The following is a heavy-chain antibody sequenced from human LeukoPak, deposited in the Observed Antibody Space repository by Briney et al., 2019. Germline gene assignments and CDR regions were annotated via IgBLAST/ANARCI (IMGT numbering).Heavy chain of an antibody. CDR1: GFTFSSYA. CDR3: PKGHSSSWSSWFDP. J-gene: IGHJ5*02. CDR2: ISGSGGST. V-gene: IGHV3-23*01. D-gene: IGHD6-13*01. Sequence: GSLRLSCAASGFTFSSYAMSWVRQAPGKGLESVSTISGSGGSTYYADSVKGRFTISRDNSKNTLYLQMNSLRAEDTAVYYCPKGHSSSWSSWFDPWGQGTLVTVSS.